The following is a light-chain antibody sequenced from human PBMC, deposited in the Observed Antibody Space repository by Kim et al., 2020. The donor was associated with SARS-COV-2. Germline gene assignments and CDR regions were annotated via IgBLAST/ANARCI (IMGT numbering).Light chain of an antibody. J-gene: IGLJ3*02. CDR3: QAWDSSGV. Sequence: SYELTQPPSVSVSPGQTASITCSGDKLEDKYVCWYQQKPGQSPVLVIYQDSKRPSGIPERSSCSNSGNTATLTISGTQAMDEADYYCQAWDSSGVFGGGTQLTVL. CDR2: QDS. CDR1: KLEDKY. V-gene: IGLV3-1*01.